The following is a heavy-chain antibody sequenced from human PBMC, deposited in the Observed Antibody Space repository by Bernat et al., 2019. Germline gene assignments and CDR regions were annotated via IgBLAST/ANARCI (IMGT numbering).Heavy chain of an antibody. V-gene: IGHV3-33*01. CDR1: GFTFSSYG. J-gene: IGHJ6*02. Sequence: QVQLVESGGGVVQPGRSLRLSCAASGFTFSSYGMHWVRQAPGKGLEWVAVIWYDGSNKYYADSAKGRFTISRDNSKNTLYLQMNSLRAEDTAVYYCARDSGIAVAGTNYYYYYGMDVWGQGTTVTVSS. D-gene: IGHD6-19*01. CDR2: IWYDGSNK. CDR3: ARDSGIAVAGTNYYYYYGMDV.